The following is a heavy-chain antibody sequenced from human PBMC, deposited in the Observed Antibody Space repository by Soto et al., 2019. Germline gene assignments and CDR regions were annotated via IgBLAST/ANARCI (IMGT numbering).Heavy chain of an antibody. Sequence: QVQLVQSGAEVKKPGSSVKVSCKASGGTFSSDSINWVRQAPGQGLEWMGGIIPIFGTANYAQKFQGRVTIGADESGSTVYMELSSLRSEDTAVYYCASDARTSSRSHNWFDPWGQGTLVTVSS. D-gene: IGHD1-1*01. V-gene: IGHV1-69*01. CDR2: IIPIFGTA. CDR1: GGTFSSDS. J-gene: IGHJ5*02. CDR3: ASDARTSSRSHNWFDP.